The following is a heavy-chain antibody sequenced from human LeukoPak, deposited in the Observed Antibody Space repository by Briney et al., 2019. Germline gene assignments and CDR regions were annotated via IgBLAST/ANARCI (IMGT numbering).Heavy chain of an antibody. CDR2: ISYDGSNK. Sequence: GGSLRLSCAASGFTFSSYAMHWVRQPPGQGLEWVAVISYDGSNKYYADSVKGRFTISRDHSKNTLYLQMNSLRAEDTAVYYCAGTYCGGDCYAAAFDIWGQGTMVTVSS. CDR1: GFTFSSYA. D-gene: IGHD2-21*02. V-gene: IGHV3-30*01. CDR3: AGTYCGGDCYAAAFDI. J-gene: IGHJ3*02.